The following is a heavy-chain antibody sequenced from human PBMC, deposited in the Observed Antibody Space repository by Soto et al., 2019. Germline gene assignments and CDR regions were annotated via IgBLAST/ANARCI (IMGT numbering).Heavy chain of an antibody. CDR3: ARESRPTAYYDFWSGWGGVGYFDY. Sequence: SETLSLTCAVSSGSISSSNWWSWVRQPPGKGLEWIGEIYHSGSTNYNPSLKSRVTISVDKSKNQFSLKLSSVTAADTAVYYCARESRPTAYYDFWSGWGGVGYFDYWGQGTLVTVSS. D-gene: IGHD3-3*01. CDR1: SGSISSSNW. J-gene: IGHJ4*02. CDR2: IYHSGST. V-gene: IGHV4-4*02.